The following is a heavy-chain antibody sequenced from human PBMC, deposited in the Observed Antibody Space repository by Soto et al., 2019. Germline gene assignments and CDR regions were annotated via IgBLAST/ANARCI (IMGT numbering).Heavy chain of an antibody. Sequence: TSETLSLTCAVYGGSFSGYYWSWIRQPPGKGLEWIGEINHSGSTNYNPSLKSRVTISVDTSKNQFSLKLSSVTAADTAVYYCARGQNWNYDYWGQGTLVTVSS. CDR2: INHSGST. CDR3: ARGQNWNYDY. D-gene: IGHD1-7*01. J-gene: IGHJ4*02. CDR1: GGSFSGYY. V-gene: IGHV4-34*01.